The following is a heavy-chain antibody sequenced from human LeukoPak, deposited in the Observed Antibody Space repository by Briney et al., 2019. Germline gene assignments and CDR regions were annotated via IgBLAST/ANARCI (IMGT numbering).Heavy chain of an antibody. V-gene: IGHV3-30-3*01. D-gene: IGHD3-10*01. Sequence: GGSLRLSCAASGFTFSSYAMHWVRQAPGKGLEWVAVISYDGSNKYYADSVKGRFTISRDNAKNSLYLQMNSLRAEDTAVYYCARVSHSTGELLYPDYWGQGTLVTVSS. J-gene: IGHJ4*02. CDR1: GFTFSSYA. CDR2: ISYDGSNK. CDR3: ARVSHSTGELLYPDY.